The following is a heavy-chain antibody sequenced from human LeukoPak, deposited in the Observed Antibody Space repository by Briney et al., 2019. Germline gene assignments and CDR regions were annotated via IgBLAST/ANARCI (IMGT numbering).Heavy chain of an antibody. CDR2: IGGSGDST. CDR1: GFTFSTYA. Sequence: PGGSLRLSCAASGFTFSTYAMSWVRQAPGKGLEWVSAIGGSGDSTNYADSVKGRFTISRDNSKNTLYLQMNSLRAEDTAIYYCAKDVFELYDIYDHWGQGTLVTVSS. D-gene: IGHD3-9*01. J-gene: IGHJ4*02. V-gene: IGHV3-23*01. CDR3: AKDVFELYDIYDH.